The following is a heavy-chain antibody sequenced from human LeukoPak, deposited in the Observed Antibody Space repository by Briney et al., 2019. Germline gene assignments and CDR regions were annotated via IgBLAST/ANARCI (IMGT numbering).Heavy chain of an antibody. Sequence: SETLSLTRTVSGGSISSSSYYWGWIRQPPGKGLEWIGSIYYSGSTYYNPSLKSRVTISVDTSKNQFSLKLSSVTAADTSVYYCARQRWGVGATTGYYYMDVWGKGTTVTVSS. J-gene: IGHJ6*03. CDR3: ARQRWGVGATTGYYYMDV. CDR2: IYYSGST. D-gene: IGHD1-26*01. V-gene: IGHV4-39*01. CDR1: GGSISSSSYY.